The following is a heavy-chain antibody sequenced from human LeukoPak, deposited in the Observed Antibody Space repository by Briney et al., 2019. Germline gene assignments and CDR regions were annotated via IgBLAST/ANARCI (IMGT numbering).Heavy chain of an antibody. CDR3: ARDSSYYGSGIDAFDI. CDR2: ISPNSGGT. CDR1: GYTFTGYY. J-gene: IGHJ3*02. Sequence: ASVKVSCKASGYTFTGYYMHWVRQAPGQGLEWMGWISPNSGGTIYAQKFQGRVTMTRDTSISTAYMELSRLRSDDTAVYYCARDSSYYGSGIDAFDIWGQGTMVTVSS. D-gene: IGHD3-10*01. V-gene: IGHV1-2*02.